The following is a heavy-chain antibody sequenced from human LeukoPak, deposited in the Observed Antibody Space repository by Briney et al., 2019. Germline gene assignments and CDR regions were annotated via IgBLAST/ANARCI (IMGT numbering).Heavy chain of an antibody. CDR1: GFTFSSYG. V-gene: IGHV3-30*02. Sequence: GGSLRLSCAASGFTFSSYGMHWVRQAPGKGLEWVAFIRYDGSNKYYVDSVKGRFTISRDNSKNTLYLQMNSLRAEDTAVYYCARDRYYGSGPIDYWGQGTQVTVSS. J-gene: IGHJ4*02. CDR2: IRYDGSNK. D-gene: IGHD3-10*01. CDR3: ARDRYYGSGPIDY.